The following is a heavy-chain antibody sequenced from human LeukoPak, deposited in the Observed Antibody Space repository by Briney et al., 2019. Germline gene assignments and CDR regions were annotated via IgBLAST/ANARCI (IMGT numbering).Heavy chain of an antibody. D-gene: IGHD3-22*01. CDR2: INQSGSS. Sequence: SETLSLTCAVYGGSFSGYYWSWIRQPPGKGLERIGEINQSGSSNYSPSLKSRVTMSVDTSKRQFSLKLSSVTAADTAVYYCATESGYYPFDYWGQGTLVTVSS. CDR1: GGSFSGYY. J-gene: IGHJ4*02. V-gene: IGHV4-34*01. CDR3: ATESGYYPFDY.